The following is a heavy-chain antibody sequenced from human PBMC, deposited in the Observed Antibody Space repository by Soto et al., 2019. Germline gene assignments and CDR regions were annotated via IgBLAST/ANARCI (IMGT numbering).Heavy chain of an antibody. V-gene: IGHV1-2*02. J-gene: IGHJ6*02. CDR1: GYTFTAYY. CDR2: INPKFGDT. Sequence: QVQLVQSGAEVKEPGDSVRVSCEASGYTFTAYYIHWVRQAPGQGLEWMGWINPKFGDTTYAQDFQGRLTLTRDMSSSTCYMDLSRRTSDDSAIYYCASNMDYYYGPGSGNGHGVWGQGTTGNFFS. CDR3: ASNMDYYYGPGSGNGHGV. D-gene: IGHD3-10*01.